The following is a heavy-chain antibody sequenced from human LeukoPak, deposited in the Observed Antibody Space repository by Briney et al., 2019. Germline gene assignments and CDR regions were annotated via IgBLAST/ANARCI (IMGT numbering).Heavy chain of an antibody. CDR2: IYTSGST. CDR3: ASSTAVLRRFDY. D-gene: IGHD6-19*01. J-gene: IGHJ4*02. Sequence: SETLSLTCTVSGGSISSYYWSWIRQPAGKGLEWIGRIYTSGSTNYNPSLKSRVTMSVDTSKNQFSLKLSSVTAADTAVYYCASSTAVLRRFDYWGQGTLVTVSS. V-gene: IGHV4-4*07. CDR1: GGSISSYY.